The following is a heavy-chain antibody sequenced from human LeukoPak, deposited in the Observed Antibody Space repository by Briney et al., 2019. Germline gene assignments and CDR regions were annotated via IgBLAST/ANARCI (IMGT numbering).Heavy chain of an antibody. CDR3: AKDRPMEPTKYYYYMDV. D-gene: IGHD1-1*01. J-gene: IGHJ6*03. CDR1: GFTFSTYA. V-gene: IGHV3-23*01. CDR2: ISGSGGST. Sequence: QAGGSLRLSCAASGFTFSTYAMSWVRQAPGKGLEWVSAISGSGGSTNYADSVKGRFTISRDNSKNTLYPQMNSLRAEDTAVYYCAKDRPMEPTKYYYYMDVWGKGTTVTVSS.